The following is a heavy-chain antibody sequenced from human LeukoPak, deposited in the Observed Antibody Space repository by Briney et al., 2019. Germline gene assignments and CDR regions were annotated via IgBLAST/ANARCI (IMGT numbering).Heavy chain of an antibody. D-gene: IGHD7-27*01. CDR3: ATQNWGSRAFDY. Sequence: PGGSLRLSCAVSGFTVSSSHVSWVREAPGKGLEWVSVLYSGGNTFYKDSVKGRLTISRDNSKNTLYLQINSQRAEDTAVYYCATQNWGSRAFDYWGQGTLVTVS. CDR2: LYSGGNT. V-gene: IGHV3-66*01. J-gene: IGHJ4*02. CDR1: GFTVSSSH.